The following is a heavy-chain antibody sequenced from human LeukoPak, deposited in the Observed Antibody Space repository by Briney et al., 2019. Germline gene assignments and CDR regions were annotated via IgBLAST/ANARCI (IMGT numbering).Heavy chain of an antibody. D-gene: IGHD6-19*01. V-gene: IGHV3-30*18. CDR1: GFTFSSYG. Sequence: GGSLRLSCAASGFTFSSYGMHWVRQAPGKGLEWVAVISYDGSNKYYADSVKGRFTISRDNSKNTLYLQMNSLRAEDTAVYYCAKGSRIAVALDCWGQGTLVTVSS. CDR3: AKGSRIAVALDC. J-gene: IGHJ4*02. CDR2: ISYDGSNK.